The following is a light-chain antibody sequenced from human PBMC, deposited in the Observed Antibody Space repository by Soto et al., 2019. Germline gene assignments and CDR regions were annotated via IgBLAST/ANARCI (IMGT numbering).Light chain of an antibody. CDR2: KAS. Sequence: DIQMTQSPSTLSASVGDRVTITCRASQTISFSLAWYQQKPGKAPKLLIYKASSLESGVPSRFSGSGSGTEFTLTISSLQPDDFATYYCQQYNSYSTFGQGTKVDI. V-gene: IGKV1-5*03. CDR3: QQYNSYST. CDR1: QTISFS. J-gene: IGKJ1*01.